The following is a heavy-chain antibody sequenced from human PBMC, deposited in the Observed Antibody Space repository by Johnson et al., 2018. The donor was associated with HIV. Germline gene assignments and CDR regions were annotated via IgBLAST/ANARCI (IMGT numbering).Heavy chain of an antibody. V-gene: IGHV3-30*14. J-gene: IGHJ3*02. Sequence: QVQLVESGGGVVQPGRSLRLSCAASGFTFSSYAMHWVRQAPGKGLEWVAVISYDGNNKYYADSVKGRFTISRDNSKNTLYLQMNSLRVEDTAVYYCARSYSSSSHDAFDIWGQGTMVTVSS. CDR1: GFTFSSYA. CDR2: ISYDGNNK. CDR3: ARSYSSSSHDAFDI. D-gene: IGHD6-6*01.